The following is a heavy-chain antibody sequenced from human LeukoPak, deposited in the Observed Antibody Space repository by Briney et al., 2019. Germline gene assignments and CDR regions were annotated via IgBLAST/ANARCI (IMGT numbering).Heavy chain of an antibody. CDR2: ISYDGSNK. V-gene: IGHV3-30-3*01. CDR1: GFTFSSYA. J-gene: IGHJ4*02. D-gene: IGHD3-3*01. Sequence: PGGSLRLSCAASGFTFSSYAMHWVRQAPGKGLEWVAVISYDGSNKYYADSVKGRFTISRDNSKNTLYLQMNSLRAEDTAVYYCAKVGQGLRRITIFGFPPGSFDYWGQGTLVTVSS. CDR3: AKVGQGLRRITIFGFPPGSFDY.